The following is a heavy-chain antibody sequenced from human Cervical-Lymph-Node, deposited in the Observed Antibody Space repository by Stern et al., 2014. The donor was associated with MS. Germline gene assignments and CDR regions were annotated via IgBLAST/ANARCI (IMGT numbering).Heavy chain of an antibody. CDR3: VRAVTFYGVDV. V-gene: IGHV3-48*02. CDR2: ISSSGNPI. D-gene: IGHD4-23*01. Sequence: EVQLVESGGGLVQPGGSLRLACAASGFTFNKYTMNWVRQAPGKGLEWLIYISSSGNPIYYADSVKGRFTVSRDNAKNSLFLQMNSLRDEDTAVYYCVRAVTFYGVDVWGQGTTVTVSS. CDR1: GFTFNKYT. J-gene: IGHJ6*02.